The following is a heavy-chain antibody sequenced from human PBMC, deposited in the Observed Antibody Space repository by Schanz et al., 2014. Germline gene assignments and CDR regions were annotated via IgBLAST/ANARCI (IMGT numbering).Heavy chain of an antibody. CDR1: GFIFSTFG. V-gene: IGHV3-33*01. CDR2: IWYDGNKK. Sequence: EKLVESGGGVVQPGRSLRLSCAASGFIFSTFGMQWVRQAPGKGLEWVAVIWYDGNKKYYADSVKGRFTVSRDNSKNTVDVQMDSLRADDTAVYYCARYNSGHSDYWGQGTLVTVSS. D-gene: IGHD6-19*01. CDR3: ARYNSGHSDY. J-gene: IGHJ4*02.